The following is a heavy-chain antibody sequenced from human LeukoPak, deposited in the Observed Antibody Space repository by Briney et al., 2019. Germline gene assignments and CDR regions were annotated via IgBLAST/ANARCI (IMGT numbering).Heavy chain of an antibody. J-gene: IGHJ4*02. CDR1: GFILTNYF. CDR3: ATDRGWRTSGYYLYYFEY. Sequence: GGSLRLSCAASGFILTNYFMSWVRQAPGKGLEWVASIKHDGSEKYYVDSVRGRFTISRDNTMNSLYLQMSSLRAEDTAVYYCATDRGWRTSGYYLYYFEYWGQGTLVTFSS. D-gene: IGHD3-3*01. CDR2: IKHDGSEK. V-gene: IGHV3-7*01.